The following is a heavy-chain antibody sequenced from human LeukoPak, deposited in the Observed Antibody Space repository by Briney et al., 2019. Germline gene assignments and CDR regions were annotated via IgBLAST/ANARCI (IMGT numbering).Heavy chain of an antibody. CDR2: INPSGGST. D-gene: IGHD3-10*01. J-gene: IGHJ5*02. CDR1: GYTFTIYY. CDR3: ARGAKFRSYGSGTYYTSSPFDP. Sequence: GASVKVSCKASGYTFTIYYIHWVRQAPGQGLEWMGLINPSGGSTNYAQKFQGRVTMTRDTSTSTVYMELSSLRSEDMAVYYCARGAKFRSYGSGTYYTSSPFDPWGQGTLVTVSS. V-gene: IGHV1-46*01.